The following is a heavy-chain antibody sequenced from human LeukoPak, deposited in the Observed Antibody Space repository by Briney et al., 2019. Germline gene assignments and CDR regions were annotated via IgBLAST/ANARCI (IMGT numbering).Heavy chain of an antibody. J-gene: IGHJ4*02. CDR2: IYYSGST. V-gene: IGHV4-39*01. D-gene: IGHD2-2*01. CDR1: GVSISSSNYY. Sequence: SETLSLTCTVSGVSISSSNYYWDWIRQPPGKGLEWIGAIYYSGSTNYNPSLKSRVTISIDMSKNQFSLKLTSVTAADTAIYYCARHRRPDALASAFCCWGQGTLVTVSS. CDR3: ARHRRPDALASAFCC.